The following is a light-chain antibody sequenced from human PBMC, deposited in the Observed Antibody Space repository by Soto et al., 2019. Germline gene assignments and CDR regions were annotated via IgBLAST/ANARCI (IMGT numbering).Light chain of an antibody. CDR3: QQSYNFLFT. CDR2: GAT. V-gene: IGKV1-39*01. CDR1: QSISRY. Sequence: DIQMTQSPPSLSASVGDTVTITCRASQSISRYLNWYQQKPGKAPNLLIYGATSLQSGVPSRFSGSGSATDFTLTISSLQPEDFATYFCQQSYNFLFTFGPGTKVDI. J-gene: IGKJ3*01.